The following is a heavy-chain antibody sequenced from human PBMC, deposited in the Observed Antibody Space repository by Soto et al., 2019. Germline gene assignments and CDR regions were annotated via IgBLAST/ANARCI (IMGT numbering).Heavy chain of an antibody. CDR3: ASNVLRYFDWFDY. CDR2: ISGSGGST. J-gene: IGHJ4*02. V-gene: IGHV3-23*01. CDR1: GFTFSSYA. Sequence: GGSLRLSCAASGFTFSSYAMSWVRQAPGKGLEWVSAISGSGGSTYYADSVKGRFTISRDNSKNTRYLQMNSLRAEDTAVYYCASNVLRYFDWFDYWGQGTLVTVSS. D-gene: IGHD3-9*01.